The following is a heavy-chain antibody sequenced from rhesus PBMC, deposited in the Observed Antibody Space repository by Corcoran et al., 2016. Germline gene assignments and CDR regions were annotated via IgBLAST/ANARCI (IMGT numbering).Heavy chain of an antibody. CDR1: GGSISSNY. CDR2: IYGSSGST. D-gene: IGHD6-25*01. CDR3: ARALYSGSWNIDY. V-gene: IGHV4-160*01. Sequence: QLQLQESGPGLVKPSETLSLTCAVPGGSISSNYWSWIRQPPGKGLEWIGYIYGSSGSTYYNPSLKSRVTISTDTSKNQFSLKLSSVTAADTAVYYCARALYSGSWNIDYWGQGVLVTVSS. J-gene: IGHJ4*01.